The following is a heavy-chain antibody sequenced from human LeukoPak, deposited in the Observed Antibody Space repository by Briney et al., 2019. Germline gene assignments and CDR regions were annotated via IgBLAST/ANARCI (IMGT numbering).Heavy chain of an antibody. CDR2: MFTSGST. CDR1: GGSISSFY. J-gene: IGHJ5*02. Sequence: SETLSLTCTVSGGSISSFYWNWIRQPAGKGLEWIGRMFTSGSTNYNPSLTSRVTMSVDASKNQISLKLSSVTAADTAVYYCATGFQYSSSWYGGFDPWGQGILVPVSS. CDR3: ATGFQYSSSWYGGFDP. D-gene: IGHD6-13*01. V-gene: IGHV4-4*07.